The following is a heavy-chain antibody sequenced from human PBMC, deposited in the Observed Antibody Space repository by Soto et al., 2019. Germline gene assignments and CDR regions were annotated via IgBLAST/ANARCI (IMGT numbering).Heavy chain of an antibody. V-gene: IGHV3-23*01. CDR1: GFTFSSFD. J-gene: IGHJ4*02. D-gene: IGHD1-1*01. CDR2: INKSGGST. Sequence: PGGSLRLSCEASGFTFSSFDMSWVRQAPGKGLEWVSTINKSGGSTYYADSVKGRFTISRDNSKNMLFLQINGLRAEDTAVYYCAKDPPTTGTTFDYWGRGTLVTVSS. CDR3: AKDPPTTGTTFDY.